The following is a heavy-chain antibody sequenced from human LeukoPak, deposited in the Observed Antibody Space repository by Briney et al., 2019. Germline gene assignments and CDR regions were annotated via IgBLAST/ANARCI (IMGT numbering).Heavy chain of an antibody. J-gene: IGHJ6*03. CDR2: IYHSGST. CDR3: ARIVVAGYYYYYYMDV. Sequence: SGTLSLTCAVSGGSISSSNWWSWVRQPPGKGLEWIGEIYHSGSTNYNPSLISRVTISVDKSKNQFSLQLNSVTAADTAVYYCARIVVAGYYYYYYMDVWGKGTTVTVSS. D-gene: IGHD6-19*01. V-gene: IGHV4-4*02. CDR1: GGSISSSNW.